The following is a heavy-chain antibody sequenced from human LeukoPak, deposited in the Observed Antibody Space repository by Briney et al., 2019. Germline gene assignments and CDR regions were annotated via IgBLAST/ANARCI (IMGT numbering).Heavy chain of an antibody. V-gene: IGHV3-30*18. J-gene: IGHJ4*02. D-gene: IGHD4-23*01. CDR2: ISYDGSKK. CDR1: GFTFSSYG. CDR3: AKVRSDYGGHWTFFDY. Sequence: GGSLRLSCAASGFTFSSYGMHWVRQAPGKGLEWVAVISYDGSKKYYADSVKGRFTISRDNSKNTLFLQVNSLRPEDTAVYYCAKVRSDYGGHWTFFDYWGQGTLVTVSS.